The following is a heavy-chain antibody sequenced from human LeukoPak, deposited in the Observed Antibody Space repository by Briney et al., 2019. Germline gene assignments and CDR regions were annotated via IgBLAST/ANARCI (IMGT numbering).Heavy chain of an antibody. CDR2: ISSSSSTI. D-gene: IGHD3-16*02. Sequence: GGSLRLSCAASGFTFSSYSMNWVRQAPGKGLEWVSYISSSSSTIYYADSVKGRFTISRDNAKNSLYLQMNSLRAEDTALYYCVRGVYQFDSWGQGTLVIVSS. CDR1: GFTFSSYS. V-gene: IGHV3-48*04. CDR3: VRGVYQFDS. J-gene: IGHJ4*02.